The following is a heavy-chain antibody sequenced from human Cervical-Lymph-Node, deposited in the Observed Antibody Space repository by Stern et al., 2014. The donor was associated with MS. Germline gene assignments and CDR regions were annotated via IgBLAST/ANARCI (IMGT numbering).Heavy chain of an antibody. CDR1: GGSISSGGYY. D-gene: IGHD3-3*01. V-gene: IGHV4-31*03. CDR3: ARVSYDFWSGYYVFDY. J-gene: IGHJ4*02. Sequence: QVQLVESGPGLVKPSQTLSLTCTVSGGSISSGGYYWSWIRQHPGKGLEWIGSIYYSGSTYYNPSLKSRVTISVDTSKNQFSLKLSSVTAADTAVYYCARVSYDFWSGYYVFDYWGQGTLVTVSS. CDR2: IYYSGST.